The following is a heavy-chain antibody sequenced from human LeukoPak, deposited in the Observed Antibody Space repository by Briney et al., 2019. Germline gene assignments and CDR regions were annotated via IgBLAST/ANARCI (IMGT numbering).Heavy chain of an antibody. D-gene: IGHD5-12*01. Sequence: GESLKISCQVSGYTFINYWIGWVRQMPGKGLEWMGIIYPGDSDTRYSTSFHGQAIISADKSISTAYLQWNSLKASDTAMYYCASGGYGTFDSWGQGTLVTVSS. CDR2: IYPGDSDT. CDR3: ASGGYGTFDS. CDR1: GYTFINYW. J-gene: IGHJ4*02. V-gene: IGHV5-51*01.